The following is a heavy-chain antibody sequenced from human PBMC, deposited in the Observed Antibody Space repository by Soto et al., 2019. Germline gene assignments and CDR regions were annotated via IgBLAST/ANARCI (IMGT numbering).Heavy chain of an antibody. J-gene: IGHJ6*03. CDR2: LGGNGFTT. Sequence: EVQLLESGGGLVQPGGSLRLSCVVSGFTFGSYAMSWVRQAPEKGPEWVAILGGNGFTTYYADSVKGRFTISGDKSKSKLFLHMKSLRADDAGVYYCSKALRPSLIFFYYIDVWGRGTSVTVFS. V-gene: IGHV3-23*01. D-gene: IGHD2-21*01. CDR1: GFTFGSYA. CDR3: SKALRPSLIFFYYIDV.